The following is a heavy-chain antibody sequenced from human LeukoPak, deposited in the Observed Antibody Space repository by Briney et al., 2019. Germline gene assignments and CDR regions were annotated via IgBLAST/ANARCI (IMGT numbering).Heavy chain of an antibody. V-gene: IGHV1-18*01. CDR1: GYTFSTYG. J-gene: IGHJ4*02. CDR2: ISAYNGNT. Sequence: ASVKVSCKASGYTFSTYGISWVRQAPGKGLEWMGWISAYNGNTNYAQKLQGRVTMTTDTSTSTAYMELRSLRSDDTAVYYCASSGGSYYYLDYWGQGTLVTVSS. D-gene: IGHD1-26*01. CDR3: ASSGGSYYYLDY.